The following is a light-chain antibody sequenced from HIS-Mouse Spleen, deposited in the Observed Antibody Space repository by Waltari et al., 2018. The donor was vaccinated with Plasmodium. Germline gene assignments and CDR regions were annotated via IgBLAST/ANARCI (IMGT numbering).Light chain of an antibody. CDR1: SSNIGSNY. Sequence: QSVLTQPPSASGTPGQRVTISCSGSSSNIGSNYVYWYQQLPGTAPKLLIYRNNQRPSGVPDRFSGSKSGTSASLAISGLRSEDEADYYCAAWDASLSGPVFGGGTQLTAL. CDR3: AAWDASLSGPV. J-gene: IGLJ7*02. CDR2: RNN. V-gene: IGLV1-47*01.